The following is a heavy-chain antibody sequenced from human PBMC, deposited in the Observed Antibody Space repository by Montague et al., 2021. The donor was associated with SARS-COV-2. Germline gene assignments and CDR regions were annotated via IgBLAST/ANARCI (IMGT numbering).Heavy chain of an antibody. CDR1: GGSIRSYY. Sequence: SETLSLTCEVSGGSIRSYYWSWIRQSPGKGLEWIGYVHHTGSTKYNPSLKTRVTLSLDTPKNHFSLRLSSVTAADTAVYYCARDSDYYDSSAGYYYGMDVWGQGTTVTVSS. J-gene: IGHJ6*02. CDR3: ARDSDYYDSSAGYYYGMDV. V-gene: IGHV4-59*01. CDR2: VHHTGST. D-gene: IGHD3-22*01.